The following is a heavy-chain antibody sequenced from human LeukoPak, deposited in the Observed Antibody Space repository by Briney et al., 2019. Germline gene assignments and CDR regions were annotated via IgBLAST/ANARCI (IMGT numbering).Heavy chain of an antibody. CDR3: ARDLIVEGTAILGY. J-gene: IGHJ4*02. Sequence: GGSLRLSCAASGFTFSSYSMNWVRQAPRKGLEWVSSISSSSTHLYHADSVKGRFAISRDNAKNSLYLQMNSLRAEDTAVYYCARDLIVEGTAILGYWGQGTLVTVSS. CDR2: ISSSSTHL. V-gene: IGHV3-21*01. CDR1: GFTFSSYS. D-gene: IGHD1-26*01.